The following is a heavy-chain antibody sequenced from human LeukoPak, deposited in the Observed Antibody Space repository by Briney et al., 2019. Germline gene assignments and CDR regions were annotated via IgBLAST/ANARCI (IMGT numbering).Heavy chain of an antibody. V-gene: IGHV1-2*02. CDR1: GYTFTGYY. CDR2: INPNSGDT. J-gene: IGHJ3*02. CDR3: ARDIRHAFDI. Sequence: ASVKVSCKASGYTFTGYYLHWVRPAPGQGLEWTCWINPNSGDTKYAQKFQGRVTMTTETSISTAYMELNGLRSDDTAVYSCARDIRHAFDIWGQGTMVVVSS.